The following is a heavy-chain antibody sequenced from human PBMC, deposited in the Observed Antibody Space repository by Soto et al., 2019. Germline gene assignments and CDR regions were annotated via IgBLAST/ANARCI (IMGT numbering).Heavy chain of an antibody. CDR1: GFTFGSYW. J-gene: IGHJ3*02. D-gene: IGHD3-10*01. Sequence: LRLSCAASGFTFGSYWMSWVRQAPGKGLEWVANINPGGREKNYVDSVKGRFSISRDDAEKSHHLQMNSLRVEDTAVYYCAKYGSGNYGAYALDIWGQGTMVTVSS. CDR2: INPGGREK. V-gene: IGHV3-7*01. CDR3: AKYGSGNYGAYALDI.